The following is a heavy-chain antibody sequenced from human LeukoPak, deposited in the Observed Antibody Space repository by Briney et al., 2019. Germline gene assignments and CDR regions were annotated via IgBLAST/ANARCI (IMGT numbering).Heavy chain of an antibody. Sequence: PSETLSLTCADYGGSFSGYYWSWIRKPPGKGLEWIGSIYYSGSIYYNPSLKSRVTISVDTSKNQFSLKLSSVTAADTAVYYCARVGGSGSYYGDAFDIWGQGTMATVSS. CDR1: GGSFSGYY. CDR3: ARVGGSGSYYGDAFDI. D-gene: IGHD3-10*01. J-gene: IGHJ3*02. V-gene: IGHV4-34*01. CDR2: IYYSGSI.